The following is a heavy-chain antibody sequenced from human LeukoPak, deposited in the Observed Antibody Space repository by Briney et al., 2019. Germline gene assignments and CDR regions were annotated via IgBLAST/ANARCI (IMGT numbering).Heavy chain of an antibody. D-gene: IGHD3-3*01. CDR3: ARHFWSGYPHYYYYMDV. Sequence: SETLSLTCTVSGVSISSSSYYWGWIRQPPGKGLEWIGSIYYSGSNYYNPVLKSRVIICVDTSKNQFSLKLSSVTAADTAVYYCARHFWSGYPHYYYYMDVWGKGITVTVSS. CDR2: IYYSGSN. J-gene: IGHJ6*03. V-gene: IGHV4-39*01. CDR1: GVSISSSSYY.